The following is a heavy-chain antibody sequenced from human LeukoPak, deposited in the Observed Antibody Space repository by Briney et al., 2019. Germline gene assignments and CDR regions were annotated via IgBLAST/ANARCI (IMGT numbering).Heavy chain of an antibody. CDR3: AGAEMATLAFDI. V-gene: IGHV3-74*01. CDR1: GFTFSSYW. CDR2: INSDGSST. J-gene: IGHJ3*02. Sequence: PGGSLRLSCAASGFTFSSYWMQWVRQAPGKGLVWVSRINSDGSSTSYADSVKGRFTISRDNAKNTLYLQMNSLRAEDTAVYYCAGAEMATLAFDIWGQGTMVTVSS. D-gene: IGHD5-24*01.